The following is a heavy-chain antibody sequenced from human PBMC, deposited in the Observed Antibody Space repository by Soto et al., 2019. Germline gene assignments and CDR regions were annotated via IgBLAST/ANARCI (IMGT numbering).Heavy chain of an antibody. J-gene: IGHJ3*01. CDR3: AHIVITFGGVAADDAFDV. Sequence: TRGVGVGWIRQPPGKALEWLAVIYWDDDKRYSPSLKTRLVLTKDTPKNQVVLTMTNMDSVDTATYFCAHIVITFGGVAADDAFDVWGQGTMVTVSS. CDR1: TRGVG. CDR2: IYWDDDK. D-gene: IGHD3-16*01. V-gene: IGHV2-5*02.